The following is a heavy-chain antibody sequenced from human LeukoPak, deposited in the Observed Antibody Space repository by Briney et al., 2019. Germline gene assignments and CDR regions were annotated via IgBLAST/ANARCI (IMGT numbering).Heavy chain of an antibody. V-gene: IGHV3-30*04. Sequence: GGSLRLSCAASGFTFSSYAMHWVRQAPGKGLEWVAVISYDGSNKYYADSVKGRFTISRDNSKNTLYLQMNSLRAEDTAVYYCARDLRFLEWLSSYYYYGMDVWGQGTTVTVSS. CDR2: ISYDGSNK. D-gene: IGHD3-3*01. CDR3: ARDLRFLEWLSSYYYYGMDV. J-gene: IGHJ6*02. CDR1: GFTFSSYA.